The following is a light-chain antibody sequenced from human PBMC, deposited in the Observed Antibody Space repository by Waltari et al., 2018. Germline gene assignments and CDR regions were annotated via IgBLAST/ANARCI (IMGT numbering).Light chain of an antibody. V-gene: IGKV3D-15*01. CDR2: GAS. CDR3: QQYYEWPLT. J-gene: IGKJ4*01. CDR1: QSVSST. Sequence: EIVMTQSPATLSVSPGERATLSCRASQSVSSTLAWYQQNPGQPPRLLIYGASTRATATPARFSGSGSGTEFTLAISSLQSEDFAVYYCQQYYEWPLTFGGGTKVEIK.